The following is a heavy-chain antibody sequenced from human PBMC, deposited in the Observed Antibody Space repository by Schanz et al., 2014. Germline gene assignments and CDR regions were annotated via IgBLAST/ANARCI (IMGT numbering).Heavy chain of an antibody. J-gene: IGHJ4*02. CDR1: GFTFSDSW. D-gene: IGHD6-19*01. CDR3: ARDQWLVGGWYFDY. CDR2: TSNDGSFT. Sequence: EVQLVESGGGFVQPGGSLRLSCAASGFTFSDSWMHWVRQAPGKGLVWVSRTSNDGSFTTFADSVKGRFTISRDNAKNTLYLQMNSLRAEDTAVYYCARDQWLVGGWYFDYWGQGTLVTVSS. V-gene: IGHV3-74*01.